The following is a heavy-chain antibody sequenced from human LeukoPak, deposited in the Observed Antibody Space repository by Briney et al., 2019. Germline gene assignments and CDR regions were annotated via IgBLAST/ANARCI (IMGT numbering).Heavy chain of an antibody. Sequence: ASVTVSCKASGGTFTSYAITWVQQAPGQGLEWMGWISAYNGNTNYAQKLQGRVTMTTDTSTSTAYMEPRSLRSDDTALYYCARFGLGKHIEVAGIPFDIWGQGTMVTVSS. CDR2: ISAYNGNT. D-gene: IGHD6-19*01. CDR1: GGTFTSYA. V-gene: IGHV1-18*01. CDR3: ARFGLGKHIEVAGIPFDI. J-gene: IGHJ3*02.